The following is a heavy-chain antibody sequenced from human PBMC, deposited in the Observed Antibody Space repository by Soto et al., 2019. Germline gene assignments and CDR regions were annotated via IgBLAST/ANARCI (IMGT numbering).Heavy chain of an antibody. V-gene: IGHV3-48*03. CDR1: IVTFCSYE. Sequence: GGSLGLSCAASIVTFCSYEVNWVRQAPGKGLEWVSYISSSGSTIYYADSVKGRFTISRDNAKNSLYLQMNSLRAEDTAVYYCARDSPDYYYDSSGYPDYRGQATLVTVSS. D-gene: IGHD3-22*01. CDR2: ISSSGSTI. J-gene: IGHJ4*02. CDR3: ARDSPDYYYDSSGYPDY.